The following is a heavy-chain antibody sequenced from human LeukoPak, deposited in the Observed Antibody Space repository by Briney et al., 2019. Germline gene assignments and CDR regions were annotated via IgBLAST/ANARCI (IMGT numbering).Heavy chain of an antibody. CDR1: GGSFSGYC. CDR2: INHSGST. V-gene: IGHV4-34*01. CDR3: ARGTSDGSGSHAFDY. D-gene: IGHD3-10*01. Sequence: SETLSLTCAVYGGSFSGYCWSWIRQPPGKGLEWIGEINHSGSTNYNPSLKSRVTISVDTSKNQFSLKLSSVTAADTAVYYCARGTSDGSGSHAFDYWGQGTLVTVSS. J-gene: IGHJ4*02.